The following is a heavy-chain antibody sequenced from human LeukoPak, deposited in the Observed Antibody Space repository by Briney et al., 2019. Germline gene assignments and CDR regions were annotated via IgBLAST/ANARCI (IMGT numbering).Heavy chain of an antibody. Sequence: GGSLRLSCAASGFTFSNYWMTWVRQAPGKGLEWVANIKQDGSERYYVDSVKGRFTISRDNAKNSLYLQMNSLRVEDTAVYYCTKKTGEYWGQGTLVTVSA. D-gene: IGHD6-6*01. J-gene: IGHJ4*02. CDR2: IKQDGSER. V-gene: IGHV3-7*03. CDR3: TKKTGEY. CDR1: GFTFSNYW.